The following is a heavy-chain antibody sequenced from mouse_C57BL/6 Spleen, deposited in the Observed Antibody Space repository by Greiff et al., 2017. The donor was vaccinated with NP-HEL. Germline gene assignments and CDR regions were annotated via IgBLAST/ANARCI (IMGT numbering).Heavy chain of an antibody. Sequence: VQLKESGPELVKPGASVKIPCKASGYTFTDYNMDWVKQSHGKSLEWIGDINPNNGGTIYNQKFKGKATLTVDKSSSPAYMELRSLTSEDTAVYYCARKGFITTVVATGDWYFDVWGTGTTVTVSS. CDR2: INPNNGGT. J-gene: IGHJ1*03. V-gene: IGHV1-18*01. D-gene: IGHD1-1*01. CDR3: ARKGFITTVVATGDWYFDV. CDR1: GYTFTDYN.